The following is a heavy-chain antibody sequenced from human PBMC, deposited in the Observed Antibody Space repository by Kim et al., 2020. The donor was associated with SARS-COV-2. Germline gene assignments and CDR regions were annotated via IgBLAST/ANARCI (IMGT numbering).Heavy chain of an antibody. D-gene: IGHD6-6*01. J-gene: IGHJ4*02. CDR3: ARDRLYYFDY. CDR2: NT. Sequence: NTKYPQKCQGRVTITRDPSASTAYMELSSLRSEDTAVYYCARDRLYYFDYWGQGTLVTVSS. V-gene: IGHV1-3*01.